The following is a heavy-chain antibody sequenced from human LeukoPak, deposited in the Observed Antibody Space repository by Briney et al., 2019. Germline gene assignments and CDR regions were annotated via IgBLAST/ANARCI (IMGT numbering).Heavy chain of an antibody. CDR3: ASLYSGSYSRGPNFDY. CDR1: GFTFSSYA. V-gene: IGHV3-30-3*01. Sequence: GGSLRLSCAASGFTFSSYAMHWVCQAPGKGLEWVAVISYDGSNKYYADSVKGRFTISRDNSKNTLYLQMNSLRAEDTAVYYCASLYSGSYSRGPNFDYWGQGTLVTVSS. J-gene: IGHJ4*02. D-gene: IGHD1-26*01. CDR2: ISYDGSNK.